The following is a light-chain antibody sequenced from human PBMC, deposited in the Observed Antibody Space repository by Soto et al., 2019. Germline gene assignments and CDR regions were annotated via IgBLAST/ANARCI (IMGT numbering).Light chain of an antibody. CDR3: QQSSETPFT. V-gene: IGKV1-39*01. CDR2: SAS. Sequence: QLTQSPSSLSASLGDRITITCRAGHSIFGYLNWYQQKPGKAPKVVIYSASNLQSGVPSRFSGSGFGTDFTLTITSLQPEDVGIYYCQQSSETPFTFGGGTKVEVK. CDR1: HSIFGY. J-gene: IGKJ4*01.